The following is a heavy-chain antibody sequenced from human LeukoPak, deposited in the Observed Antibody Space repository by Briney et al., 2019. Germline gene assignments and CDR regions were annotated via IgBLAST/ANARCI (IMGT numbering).Heavy chain of an antibody. CDR2: ISAYNGNT. Sequence: GASVKVSCKASGYTFTSYYMHWVRQAPGQGLEWMGWISAYNGNTNYAQKLQGRVTMTTDTSTSTAYMELRSLRSDDTAVYYCARELTDDWFDPWGQGTLVTVSS. J-gene: IGHJ5*02. D-gene: IGHD3-9*01. CDR3: ARELTDDWFDP. CDR1: GYTFTSYY. V-gene: IGHV1-18*04.